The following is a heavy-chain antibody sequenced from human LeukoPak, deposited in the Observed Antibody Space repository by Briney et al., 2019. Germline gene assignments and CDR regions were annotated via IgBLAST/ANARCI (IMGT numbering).Heavy chain of an antibody. D-gene: IGHD1-1*01. CDR3: AKGRRTGFVDY. Sequence: TGGSLRLSCAASGFTFSSYAMHWVRLAPGKGLEWLAVITNDGSRQFYADSVKGRFTVSRDNSKSLLFLQMESLRHDDTGIYYCAKGRRTGFVDYWGQGALVTVSS. CDR2: ITNDGSRQ. V-gene: IGHV3-30*04. CDR1: GFTFSSYA. J-gene: IGHJ4*02.